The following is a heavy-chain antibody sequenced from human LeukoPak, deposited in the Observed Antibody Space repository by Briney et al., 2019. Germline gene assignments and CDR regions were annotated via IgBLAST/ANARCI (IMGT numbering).Heavy chain of an antibody. J-gene: IGHJ6*02. CDR3: ARGPRSRDGYTRNYYYYGMDV. CDR1: GFTFSSYD. D-gene: IGHD5-24*01. V-gene: IGHV3-13*01. CDR2: IGTAGDT. Sequence: PGGSLRLSCAASGFTFSSYDMRWVRQATGKGLEWVSAIGTAGDTYYPGSVKGRFTISRENAKNSLYLQMNSLRAEDTAVYYCARGPRSRDGYTRNYYYYGMDVWGQGTTVTVSS.